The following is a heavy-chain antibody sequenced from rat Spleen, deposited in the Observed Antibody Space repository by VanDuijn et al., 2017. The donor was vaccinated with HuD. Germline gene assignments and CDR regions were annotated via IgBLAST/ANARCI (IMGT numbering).Heavy chain of an antibody. D-gene: IGHD1-1*01. V-gene: IGHV5-25*01. Sequence: EVQLVESGGGLVQPGRSMKLSCTALGFTFSNYYMAWVRQAPTKGLEWVASISIGGGNTYYRDSVKGRFTISRDNAKNTLYLQMDGLRSEDTATYYCARHPFITTVAYWYFDFWGPGTMVTVSS. J-gene: IGHJ1*01. CDR2: ISIGGGNT. CDR1: GFTFSNYY. CDR3: ARHPFITTVAYWYFDF.